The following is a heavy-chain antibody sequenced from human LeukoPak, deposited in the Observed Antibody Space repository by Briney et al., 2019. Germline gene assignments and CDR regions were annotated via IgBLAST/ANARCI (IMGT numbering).Heavy chain of an antibody. CDR3: AKDRAFLGYDILTGYYN. Sequence: PGGSLRLSCAASGFTFSSYAMSWVRQAPGKGLEWVSAISGSGGSTYYADSVKGRFTISRDNSKNTLYLQMNSLRAEDTAVYYCAKDRAFLGYDILTGYYNWGQGTLVTVSS. J-gene: IGHJ4*02. CDR1: GFTFSSYA. CDR2: ISGSGGST. V-gene: IGHV3-23*01. D-gene: IGHD3-9*01.